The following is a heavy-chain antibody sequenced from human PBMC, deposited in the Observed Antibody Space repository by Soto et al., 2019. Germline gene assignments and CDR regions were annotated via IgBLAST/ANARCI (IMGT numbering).Heavy chain of an antibody. V-gene: IGHV3-30*18. CDR2: ISYDGSKK. CDR3: AKDQGYLEL. CDR1: GFTFRSYG. Sequence: QVQLVQSGGGVVQPGRSLRLSCAASGFTFRSYGMHWVRQAPGKGLEWLAVISYDGSKKYFADSVKGRFTISRDNSKNTVYLQMNSLRPEDTAVYYCAKDQGYLELWGRGTVVIVSS. J-gene: IGHJ2*01.